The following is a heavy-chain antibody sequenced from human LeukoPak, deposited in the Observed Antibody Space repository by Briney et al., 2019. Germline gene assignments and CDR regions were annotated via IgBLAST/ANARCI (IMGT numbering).Heavy chain of an antibody. V-gene: IGHV4-39*01. J-gene: IGHJ4*02. CDR1: GGSISGSSYF. CDR2: IYYSGCT. CDR3: GRQAAAGAGGDY. Sequence: SETLSLTCTVSGGSISGSSYFWGWIRQPPGKGLEWIGSIYYSGCTYYNPSLKSRVTISVDMSKNQFSLKLNSVTAADTAVYYCGRQAAAGAGGDYWDQGTLVTVSS. D-gene: IGHD6-13*01.